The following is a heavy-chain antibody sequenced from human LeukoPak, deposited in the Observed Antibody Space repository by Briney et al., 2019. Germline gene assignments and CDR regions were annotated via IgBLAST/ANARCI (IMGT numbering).Heavy chain of an antibody. D-gene: IGHD3-9*01. CDR2: INPNSGGT. CDR1: GYTFTGYY. Sequence: ASVKVSCKASGYTFTGYYMHWVRQAPGQGLEWMGWINPNSGGTNYAQKFQGRVTMTRDTSISTAYMELSRLRSDDTAVYYCARGTDFYWLLYDYWGQGTLVTVSS. CDR3: ARGTDFYWLLYDY. V-gene: IGHV1-2*02. J-gene: IGHJ4*02.